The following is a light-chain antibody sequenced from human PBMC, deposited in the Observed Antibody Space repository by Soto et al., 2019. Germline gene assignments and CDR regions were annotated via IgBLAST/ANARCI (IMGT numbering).Light chain of an antibody. CDR1: QIVSTRS. J-gene: IGKJ1*01. CDR3: QQYDSSPRT. CDR2: GAS. Sequence: EIVLTQSPGTLSVSPGERATLSCRASQIVSTRSLAWYQQKPGQAPSLLIPGASSRAADIPDRFSGSGSGTDFTLTINRLEPEDFAVYYCQQYDSSPRTFGQGTKVDIK. V-gene: IGKV3-20*01.